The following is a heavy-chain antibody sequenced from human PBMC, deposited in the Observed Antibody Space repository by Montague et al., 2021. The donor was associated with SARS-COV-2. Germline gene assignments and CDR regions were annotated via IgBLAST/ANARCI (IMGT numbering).Heavy chain of an antibody. J-gene: IGHJ6*02. CDR3: ARDLDSFYGMDV. CDR2: IYYSGST. Sequence: SETLSLTCTVSGGSISSSIYYWGWIRQPPGKGLEWIGSIYYSGSTYYNPSLKSRVTISVDTSKNQLSLKLSSVTAADTAVYYCARDLDSFYGMDVWGQGTTVTVSS. CDR1: GGSISSSIYY. V-gene: IGHV4-39*07.